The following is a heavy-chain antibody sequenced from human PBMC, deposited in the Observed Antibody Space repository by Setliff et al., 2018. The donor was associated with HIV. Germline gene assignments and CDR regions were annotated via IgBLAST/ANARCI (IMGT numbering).Heavy chain of an antibody. CDR1: GDSINSGSYF. V-gene: IGHV4-39*02. J-gene: IGHJ4*02. CDR2: IYYTGFA. Sequence: TLSLTRRVSGDSINSGSYFWGWIRQTPGKGLEWIGNIYYTGFAYYNPSLKSRVTISLDTSKTHFFLNLTSVTDADTAVYFCTREGRGDPAMATTRIDYWGQGKLVTVSS. D-gene: IGHD5-12*01. CDR3: TREGRGDPAMATTRIDY.